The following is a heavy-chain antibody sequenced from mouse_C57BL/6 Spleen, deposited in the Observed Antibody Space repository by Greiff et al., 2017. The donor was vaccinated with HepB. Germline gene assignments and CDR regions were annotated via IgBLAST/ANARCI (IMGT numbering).Heavy chain of an antibody. CDR1: GYTFTSYW. D-gene: IGHD2-2*01. CDR2: IYPSDSET. J-gene: IGHJ3*01. Sequence: VKLQQPGAELVRPGSSVKLSCKASGYTFTSYWMDWVKQRPGQGLEWIGNIYPSDSETHYNQKFKDKATLTVDKSSSTAYMQLSSLTSEDSAVYYCARASTMVTRGWFAYWGQGTLVTVSA. V-gene: IGHV1-61*01. CDR3: ARASTMVTRGWFAY.